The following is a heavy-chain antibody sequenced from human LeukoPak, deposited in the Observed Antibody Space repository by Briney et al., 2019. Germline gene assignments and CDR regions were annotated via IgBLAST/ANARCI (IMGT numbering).Heavy chain of an antibody. Sequence: QTGGSLRLSCAASGFTFSSYWMSWVRQAPGKGLEWVANIKQDGSEKYYVDSVKGRFTISRDNAKNSLYLQMNSLRAEDTAVCYCARDGGGKQYLYDYWGQGTLVTVSS. V-gene: IGHV3-7*01. D-gene: IGHD2-8*01. CDR2: IKQDGSEK. J-gene: IGHJ4*02. CDR1: GFTFSSYW. CDR3: ARDGGGKQYLYDY.